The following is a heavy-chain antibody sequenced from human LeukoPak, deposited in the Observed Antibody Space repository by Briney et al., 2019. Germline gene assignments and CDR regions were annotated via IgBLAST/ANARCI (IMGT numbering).Heavy chain of an antibody. CDR3: ARDYADYVGYFFFDY. V-gene: IGHV3-23*01. CDR2: ISGGGETT. CDR1: EFFVSSNH. Sequence: PGGSLRLSCAASEFFVSSNHMSWVRHAAGKGLEFVSSISGGGETTYYAVSAKGRFTISRDNSQNTLYLQMNSLRAEDTAVYYCARDYADYVGYFFFDYWGQGTLVTVSS. D-gene: IGHD4-17*01. J-gene: IGHJ4*02.